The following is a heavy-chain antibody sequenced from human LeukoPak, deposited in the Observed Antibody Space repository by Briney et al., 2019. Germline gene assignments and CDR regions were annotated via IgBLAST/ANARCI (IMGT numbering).Heavy chain of an antibody. Sequence: PGGSLRLSCAVSGFTFNNYWMNWVRQVPGKGLEWVASIKRDGSDEYYVDSVKGRFTISRDNAKNSLYLQMNSLRAEDTAVYYCARGGFAWQWLVQLDYWGQGTLVTVSS. CDR3: ARGGFAWQWLVQLDY. CDR2: IKRDGSDE. V-gene: IGHV3-7*01. D-gene: IGHD6-19*01. CDR1: GFTFNNYW. J-gene: IGHJ4*02.